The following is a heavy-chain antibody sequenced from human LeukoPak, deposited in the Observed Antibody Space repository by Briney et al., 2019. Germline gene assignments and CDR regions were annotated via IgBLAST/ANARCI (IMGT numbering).Heavy chain of an antibody. D-gene: IGHD3-22*01. Sequence: SETLSLTCTVSGGSISGYYWSWIRQPAGEGLEWIGRISSGGSTTYNPSFKSRVSMSLDTSKKQFSLNLTSVTAADTAVYYCARDQTYYVSSGYYYVTYLQHWGQGILVTVSS. CDR1: GGSISGYY. V-gene: IGHV4-4*07. CDR3: ARDQTYYVSSGYYYVTYLQH. CDR2: ISSGGST. J-gene: IGHJ1*01.